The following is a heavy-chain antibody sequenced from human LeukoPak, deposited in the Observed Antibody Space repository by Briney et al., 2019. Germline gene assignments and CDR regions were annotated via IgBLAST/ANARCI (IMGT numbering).Heavy chain of an antibody. CDR2: IRYDGSNK. J-gene: IGHJ3*02. CDR3: AKGLPWFGELDLDAFDI. Sequence: GGSLRLSCAASGFTFSSYGMHWVRQAPGKGLEWAAFIRYDGSNKYYADSVKGRFTISRDNSKNTLYLQMNSLRAEDTAVYYCAKGLPWFGELDLDAFDIWGQGTMVTVSS. CDR1: GFTFSSYG. D-gene: IGHD3-10*01. V-gene: IGHV3-30*02.